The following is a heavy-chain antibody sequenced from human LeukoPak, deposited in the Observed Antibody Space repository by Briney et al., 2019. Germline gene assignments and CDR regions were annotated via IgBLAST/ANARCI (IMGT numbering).Heavy chain of an antibody. D-gene: IGHD3-16*01. CDR1: GFTSIAYA. CDR3: ARNQQLGGHSYYYYGMDV. J-gene: IGHJ6*02. Sequence: GGSLRLSCAASGFTSIAYALTWARQAPGKGLEWVSGISGGGVTTYYADSVKGRFTISRDNSKTTLYPQMNSLRADDTAIYYCARNQQLGGHSYYYYGMDVWGQGTTVTVSS. V-gene: IGHV3-23*01. CDR2: ISGGGVTT.